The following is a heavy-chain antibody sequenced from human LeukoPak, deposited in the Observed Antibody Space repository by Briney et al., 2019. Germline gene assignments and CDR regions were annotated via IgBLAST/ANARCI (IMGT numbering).Heavy chain of an antibody. CDR2: IYHSGST. CDR1: GGFISSYY. D-gene: IGHD6-19*01. J-gene: IGHJ6*03. Sequence: PSETLSLTCTVSGGFISSYYWSWIRQPPGKGLEWIGYIYHSGSTNYNPSLTSRVTISVDTSKNQFSLKLSSVTAADTAVYYCARRKARAGYYYYMDVWGKGTTVTVSS. CDR3: ARRKARAGYYYYMDV. V-gene: IGHV4-59*01.